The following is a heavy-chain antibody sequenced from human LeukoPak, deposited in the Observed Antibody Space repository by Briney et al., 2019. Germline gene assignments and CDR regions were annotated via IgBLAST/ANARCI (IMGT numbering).Heavy chain of an antibody. Sequence: PSETLSLTCTVSGGSISSYYWSWIRQPPGKGLEWIGYIYTSGNTNYNPSLKSRVTISVDTSKNQFSLKLSSVTAADTAVYYCARLYSSSSYFDYWGQGTLVTVSS. V-gene: IGHV4-4*09. CDR3: ARLYSSSSYFDY. J-gene: IGHJ4*02. CDR1: GGSISSYY. D-gene: IGHD6-13*01. CDR2: IYTSGNT.